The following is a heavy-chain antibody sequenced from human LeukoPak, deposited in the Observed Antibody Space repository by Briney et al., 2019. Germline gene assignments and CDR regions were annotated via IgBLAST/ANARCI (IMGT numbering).Heavy chain of an antibody. CDR3: ARGTYCSGGSCYPGVWFDP. Sequence: SETLSLTCTVSGGSISSYYWSWIRQPAGKGLEWIGRIYTSGSTNYNPSLKSRVTMSVDTSKNQFSLKLSSVTAPGPAVDYCARGTYCSGGSCYPGVWFDPWGQGTLVTASS. J-gene: IGHJ5*02. CDR1: GGSISSYY. CDR2: IYTSGST. V-gene: IGHV4-4*07. D-gene: IGHD2-15*01.